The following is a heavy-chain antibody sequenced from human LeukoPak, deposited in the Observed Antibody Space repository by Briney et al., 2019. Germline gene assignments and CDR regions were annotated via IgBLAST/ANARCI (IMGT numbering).Heavy chain of an antibody. CDR2: ISGSGNYT. CDR1: GFNFSNYA. J-gene: IGHJ4*02. D-gene: IGHD5-18*01. Sequence: PGGSLRLSCVASGFNFSNYAMTWVRQAPGKGLEWVSTISGSGNYTYYADSVRGRFTISRDNSKNTLSLQMNSLRAEDTAVYYCAKCGLHTFGLYLYWGQGTLVSLSS. CDR3: AKCGLHTFGLYLY. V-gene: IGHV3-23*01.